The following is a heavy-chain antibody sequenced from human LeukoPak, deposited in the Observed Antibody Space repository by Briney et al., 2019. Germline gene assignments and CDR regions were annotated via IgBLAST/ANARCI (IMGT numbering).Heavy chain of an antibody. CDR3: STYHYYGSGSFDY. CDR1: GYTFTSYG. D-gene: IGHD3-10*01. J-gene: IGHJ4*02. Sequence: ASVTVSCTASGYTFTSYGISWVRPAPGQGLEWMGWISAYNGNTNYAQKLQGRVTMTTDTSTSTAYMELRSLRSDDTAVYYCSTYHYYGSGSFDYWGQGTLVTVSS. CDR2: ISAYNGNT. V-gene: IGHV1-18*01.